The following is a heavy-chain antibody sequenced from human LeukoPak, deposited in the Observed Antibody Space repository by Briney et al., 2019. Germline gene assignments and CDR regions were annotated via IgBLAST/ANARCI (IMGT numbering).Heavy chain of an antibody. V-gene: IGHV1-46*01. J-gene: IGHJ4*02. D-gene: IGHD5-12*01. CDR3: ARDGSGYENFDY. CDR1: GYTFTSYG. CDR2: INPSGGST. Sequence: ASVKVSCKASGYTFTSYGISWVRQAPGQGLEWMGIINPSGGSTSYAQKFQGRVTMTRDMSTSTVYMGLSSLRSGDTAVYYCARDGSGYENFDYWGQGTLVTVSS.